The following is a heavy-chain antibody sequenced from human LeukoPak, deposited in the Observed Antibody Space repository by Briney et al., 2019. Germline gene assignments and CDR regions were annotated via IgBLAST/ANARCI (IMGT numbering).Heavy chain of an antibody. V-gene: IGHV3-11*03. CDR2: ISSSSSYT. D-gene: IGHD1-26*01. CDR3: ARSGSHDY. J-gene: IGHJ4*02. Sequence: PGRSLRLSCAASGLTFSDYYMSWIRQAPGKGMEWVAYISSSSSYTNYAGSEKGRFTISRDNAKNSLYLQMNSLRADDTAVYYCARSGSHDYWGQGTLVTVSS. CDR1: GLTFSDYY.